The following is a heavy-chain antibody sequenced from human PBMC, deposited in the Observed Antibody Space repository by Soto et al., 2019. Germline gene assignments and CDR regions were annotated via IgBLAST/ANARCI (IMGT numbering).Heavy chain of an antibody. D-gene: IGHD2-2*01. J-gene: IGHJ6*02. V-gene: IGHV4-34*01. CDR1: GGSFSGYY. CDR3: AREEVPQWFTRGYYGMDV. Sequence: PSETLSLTCAVYGGSFSGYYWTWIRQPPGKGLEWIGDINHSGSTNYNSSLKSRVTISVDTSKNQLSLNLTSVTAADTAVYYCAREEVPQWFTRGYYGMDVWGQGTTVTVSS. CDR2: INHSGST.